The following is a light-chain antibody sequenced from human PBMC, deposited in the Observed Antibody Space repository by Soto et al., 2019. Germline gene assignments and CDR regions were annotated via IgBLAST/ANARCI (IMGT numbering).Light chain of an antibody. J-gene: IGKJ5*01. CDR1: QSVSSSY. CDR2: GAS. CDR3: KQYGSSPIT. V-gene: IGKV3-20*01. Sequence: EIVLTQSPGTLSLSPGERATLSCRASQSVSSSYLAWYQQKPGQAPRLLIYGASSRATGIPDRFSGSGSGTGFTLTISRLEPEDFAVYYCKQYGSSPITFGQGTR.